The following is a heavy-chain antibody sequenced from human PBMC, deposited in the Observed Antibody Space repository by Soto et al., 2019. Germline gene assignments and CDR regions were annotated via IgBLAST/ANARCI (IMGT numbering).Heavy chain of an antibody. D-gene: IGHD3-3*01. J-gene: IGHJ6*02. CDR3: ARVLHDFWSGYYYYYGMDV. V-gene: IGHV4-34*01. CDR1: GGSFSGYY. Sequence: SETLSLTCAVYGGSFSGYYWSWIRQPPGKGLEWIGEINHSGSTNYNPSLKSRVTISVDTSKNLFSLKLSSVTAADTAVYYCARVLHDFWSGYYYYYGMDVWGQGTTVTVSS. CDR2: INHSGST.